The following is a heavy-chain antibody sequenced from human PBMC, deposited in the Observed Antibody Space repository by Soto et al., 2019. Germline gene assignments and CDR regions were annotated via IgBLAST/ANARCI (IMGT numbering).Heavy chain of an antibody. D-gene: IGHD2-8*01. CDR2: IYYSGST. CDR1: GGSISSGDYY. CDR3: ATTYCTNGVCSIFDY. V-gene: IGHV4-30-4*01. J-gene: IGHJ4*02. Sequence: SETLSLTCTVSGGSISSGDYYWSWIRQPPGKGLEWIGYIYYSGSTYYNPSLKSRVTISVDTSKNQFSLKLSSVTAADTAVYYCATTYCTNGVCSIFDYWGQGTLDTVSS.